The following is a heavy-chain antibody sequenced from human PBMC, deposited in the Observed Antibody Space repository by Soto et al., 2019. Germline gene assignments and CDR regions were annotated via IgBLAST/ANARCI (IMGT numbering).Heavy chain of an antibody. D-gene: IGHD4-4*01. Sequence: GGSLRLSSVASGFPFCTYAIYWVRQAPGKGLEWVTMISYDESKRYYADSVKGRFTISRDNSMKTAYLQMNSLRAEDTAVYYCASRGRTTTVTTFDYYGMDVWGQGTTVTVSS. V-gene: IGHV3-30-3*01. CDR2: ISYDESKR. CDR3: ASRGRTTTVTTFDYYGMDV. CDR1: GFPFCTYA. J-gene: IGHJ6*02.